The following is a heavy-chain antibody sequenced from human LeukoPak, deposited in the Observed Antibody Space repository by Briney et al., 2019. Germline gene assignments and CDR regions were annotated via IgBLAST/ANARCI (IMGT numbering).Heavy chain of an antibody. V-gene: IGHV5-51*01. CDR1: GYSFTSYW. J-gene: IGHJ5*02. D-gene: IGHD3-3*01. CDR2: IYPDDSNT. CDR3: ARHARSGSRWFDP. Sequence: VALQISCRGSGYSFTSYWIGRGRQMPGEGLECMGIIYPDDSNTRYSPSFQGQVTISADKSISTAYLQWSSLKASDTAMYYCARHARSGSRWFDPWGQGTLVIVSS.